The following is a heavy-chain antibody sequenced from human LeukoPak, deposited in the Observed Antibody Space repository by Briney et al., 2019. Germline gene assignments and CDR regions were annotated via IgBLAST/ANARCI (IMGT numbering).Heavy chain of an antibody. V-gene: IGHV4-39*01. CDR3: ATARYLRIMRWIDT. CDR2: INYSRSS. CDR1: GCTISSSSYY. D-gene: IGHD3-9*01. J-gene: IGHJ5*02. Sequence: SGTLSLTCTVSGCTISSSSYYWGWIRPPPGQGLVWSGSINYSRSSYYNPSLSSRIIISVDTTKNQFSQMMSSVTAADTAVYDCATARYLRIMRWIDTGGEGTLVTVSS.